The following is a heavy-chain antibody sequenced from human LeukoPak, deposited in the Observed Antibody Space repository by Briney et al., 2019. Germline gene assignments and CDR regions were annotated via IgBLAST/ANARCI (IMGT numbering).Heavy chain of an antibody. D-gene: IGHD2/OR15-2a*01. CDR1: GGSISCGSYS. V-gene: IGHV4-61*02. Sequence: SESLSLTCTVSGGSISCGSYSWSWIRQPAGKGLEWIGRIYTSGSTNYNPSLKSRVTISVDTSKNQFSLKLSSVTAADTAVYYCARDSRSSRIDPWGQGTLVTVSS. J-gene: IGHJ5*02. CDR2: IYTSGST. CDR3: ARDSRSSRIDP.